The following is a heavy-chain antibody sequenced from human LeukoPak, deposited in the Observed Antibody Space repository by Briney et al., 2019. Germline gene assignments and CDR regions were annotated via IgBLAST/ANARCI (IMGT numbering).Heavy chain of an antibody. CDR3: ASSYSYGYYYMDV. V-gene: IGHV4-59*12. J-gene: IGHJ6*03. Sequence: SETLSLTCTVSGGSISNYYWSWLRQPPGKGLEWIGYIYYSGNTYYNPSLKSRVTISVDTSKNQFSLKLSSVTAADTAVYYCASSYSYGYYYMDVWGKGTTVTVSS. CDR2: IYYSGNT. CDR1: GGSISNYY. D-gene: IGHD5-18*01.